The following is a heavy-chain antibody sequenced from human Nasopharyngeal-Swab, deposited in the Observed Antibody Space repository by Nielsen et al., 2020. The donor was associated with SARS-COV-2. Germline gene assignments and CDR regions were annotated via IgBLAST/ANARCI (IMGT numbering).Heavy chain of an antibody. CDR1: GGSISSYY. D-gene: IGHD3-10*01. Sequence: SETLSLTCTVSGGSISSYYWSWIRQPPGKGLEWIGEINHSGSTNYNPSLKSRVTISVDTSKNQFSLKLSSVTAADTAVYYCARASFYYYGSGSYLLWGQGTLVTVSS. CDR2: INHSGST. V-gene: IGHV4-34*01. CDR3: ARASFYYYGSGSYLL. J-gene: IGHJ4*02.